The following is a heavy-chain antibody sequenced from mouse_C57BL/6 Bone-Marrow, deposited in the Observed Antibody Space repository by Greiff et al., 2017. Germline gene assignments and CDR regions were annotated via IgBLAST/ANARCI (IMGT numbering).Heavy chain of an antibody. V-gene: IGHV1-54*01. Sequence: QVQLQQSGAELVRPGTSVKVSCKASGYAFTNYLIAWVKQRPGQGLEWIGVINPGSGGTNYNEKFKGKATLTADKSSSTAYMQHSSLTSEDDSVFYCAGCPYYYGGSGDVWGTGTTVTVSS. CDR2: INPGSGGT. D-gene: IGHD1-1*01. J-gene: IGHJ1*03. CDR3: AGCPYYYGGSGDV. CDR1: GYAFTNYL.